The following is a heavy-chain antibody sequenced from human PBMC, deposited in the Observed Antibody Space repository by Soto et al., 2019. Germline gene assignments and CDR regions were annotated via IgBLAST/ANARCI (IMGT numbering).Heavy chain of an antibody. CDR3: ARGRYFYDTTGSPIFDY. V-gene: IGHV4-59*01. D-gene: IGHD3-22*01. CDR1: GGSISSYY. J-gene: IGHJ4*01. CDR2: IYYRGST. Sequence: SETLSLTCTVSGGSISSYYCSWIRQPPGKGLEWIGYIYYRGSTNYNPSLKSRVTMSVDTSKYIFSLELSSVTDADTAVYYCARGRYFYDTTGSPIFDYWGHGPLVTVSS.